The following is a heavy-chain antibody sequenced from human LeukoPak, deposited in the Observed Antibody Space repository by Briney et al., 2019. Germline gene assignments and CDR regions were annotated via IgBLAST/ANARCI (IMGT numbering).Heavy chain of an antibody. J-gene: IGHJ4*02. CDR2: IKQDGSEK. CDR1: GFTFSTYW. CDR3: ARGLGYCSGGSCYPIGYFDY. D-gene: IGHD2-15*01. Sequence: GGSLRLSCAASGFTFSTYWMSWVRQAPGKGLEWVADIKQDGSEKFYVDSVKGRFTISRGNAKNTLYLQMNSLRAEDTAVYYCARGLGYCSGGSCYPIGYFDYWGQGTLVTVSS. V-gene: IGHV3-7*02.